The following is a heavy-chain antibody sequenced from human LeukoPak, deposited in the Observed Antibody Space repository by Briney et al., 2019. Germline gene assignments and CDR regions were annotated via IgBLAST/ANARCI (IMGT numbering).Heavy chain of an antibody. J-gene: IGHJ5*02. CDR3: ARRRGSSSWEEFDP. CDR2: INWNGGST. V-gene: IGHV3-20*04. Sequence: GGSLRLSCAASGFTFDDYGMSWVRQAPGKGLEWVSGINWNGGSTGYADSVKGRFTISRDNAKNSLYLQMNSLRAEDTALYCCARRRGSSSWEEFDPWGQGTLVTVSS. D-gene: IGHD6-13*01. CDR1: GFTFDDYG.